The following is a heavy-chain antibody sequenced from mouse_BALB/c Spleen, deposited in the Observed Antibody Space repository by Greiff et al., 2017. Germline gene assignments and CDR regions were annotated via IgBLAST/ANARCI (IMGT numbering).Heavy chain of an antibody. V-gene: IGHV1-4*02. D-gene: IGHD5-1*01. Sequence: VQLQQSAAELARPGASVKMSCKASGYTFTSYTMHWVKQRPGQGLEWIGYINPSSGYTEYNQKFKDKTTLTADKSSSTAYMQLSSLTSEDSAVYYCARYLRYYAMDYWGQGTSVTVSS. CDR1: GYTFTSYT. CDR2: INPSSGYT. J-gene: IGHJ4*01. CDR3: ARYLRYYAMDY.